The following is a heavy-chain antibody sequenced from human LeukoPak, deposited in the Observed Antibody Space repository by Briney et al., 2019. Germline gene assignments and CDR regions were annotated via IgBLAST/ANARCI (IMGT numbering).Heavy chain of an antibody. CDR1: GFTFSSYA. CDR3: TTVQSYYYDSSGYYIIDY. D-gene: IGHD3-22*01. CDR2: TISKTDGGTT. J-gene: IGHJ4*02. V-gene: IGHV3-15*01. Sequence: GGSLRLSCAASGFTFSSYAMSWVRQAPGKGLEWVGRTISKTDGGTTDYAAPVKGRFTISRDDSKNSLYLQMNSLKTEETAVYYCTTVQSYYYDSSGYYIIDYWGQGTLVTVSS.